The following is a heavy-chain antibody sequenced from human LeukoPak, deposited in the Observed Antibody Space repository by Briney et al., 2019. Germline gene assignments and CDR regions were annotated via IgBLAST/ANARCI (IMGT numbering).Heavy chain of an antibody. Sequence: SETLSLTCTVSGGSISSYYWSWIRQPPGKGLEWIGYIYNSGSTSYNPSLKSRVTMSVDTSMNHFSLKLSSVTAADTAVYYCARAHPGGTTVTPRAYYYYYMDVWGKGTTVTVSS. CDR1: GGSISSYY. CDR2: IYNSGST. D-gene: IGHD4-11*01. CDR3: ARAHPGGTTVTPRAYYYYYMDV. J-gene: IGHJ6*03. V-gene: IGHV4-59*12.